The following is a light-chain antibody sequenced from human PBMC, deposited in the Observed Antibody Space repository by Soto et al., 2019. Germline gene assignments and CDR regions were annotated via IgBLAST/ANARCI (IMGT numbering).Light chain of an antibody. J-gene: IGLJ2*01. CDR3: AAWDDSLSGVV. Sequence: QPVLTQPPSASGTPGQRVTISCSGSSSNIESNYVYWYQQPPGTAPKLLIYRNNQRPSGVPDRFSGSKSGTSASLAISGLRSEDEADYYCAAWDDSLSGVVFGGGTKLTVL. V-gene: IGLV1-47*01. CDR1: SSNIESNY. CDR2: RNN.